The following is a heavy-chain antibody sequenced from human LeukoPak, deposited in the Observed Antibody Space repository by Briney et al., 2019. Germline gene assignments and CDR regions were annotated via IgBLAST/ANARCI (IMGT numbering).Heavy chain of an antibody. CDR1: GFTFSTYD. CDR3: ATSGSYYRFEY. J-gene: IGHJ4*02. V-gene: IGHV3-13*04. D-gene: IGHD1-26*01. CDR2: IGTGGDT. Sequence: PGGSLRLSCAASGFTFSTYDMHWVREVTGKGLEWVSAIGTGGDTHYSDSVKGRFTISRDNSKNTLYLQMNSLRAEDTAVYYCATSGSYYRFEYWGQGTLVTVSS.